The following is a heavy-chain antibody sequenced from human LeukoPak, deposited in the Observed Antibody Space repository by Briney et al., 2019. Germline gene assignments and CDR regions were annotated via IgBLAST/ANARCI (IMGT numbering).Heavy chain of an antibody. V-gene: IGHV1-2*02. CDR2: INPNSGGT. D-gene: IGHD2-2*01. CDR1: GYTFTGYY. Sequence: SVQVSCKASGYTFTGYYMHWVRQAPGQGLEWMGWINPNSGGTNYAQKCQGRVTMTRDTSNSPAYIELSRLRPDDPAVYYCSREYCCSTRWLDDPWGQGTLVTVPS. CDR3: SREYCCSTRWLDDP. J-gene: IGHJ5*02.